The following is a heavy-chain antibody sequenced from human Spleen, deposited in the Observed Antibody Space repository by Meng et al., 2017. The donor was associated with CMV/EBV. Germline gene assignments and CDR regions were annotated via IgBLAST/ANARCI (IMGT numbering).Heavy chain of an antibody. CDR2: INWDGSRT. V-gene: IGHV3-20*04. CDR3: ARMPRSTYGIFHFDY. Sequence: LSLTCAASRFRFDDHGMNWVRQAPGKGLEWVSGINWDGSRTGYAGSVKGRFTISGDNAKNSLYLQMNSLRVEDTALYYCARMPRSTYGIFHFDYCGQGALVTVSS. J-gene: IGHJ4*02. CDR1: RFRFDDHG. D-gene: IGHD3-10*01.